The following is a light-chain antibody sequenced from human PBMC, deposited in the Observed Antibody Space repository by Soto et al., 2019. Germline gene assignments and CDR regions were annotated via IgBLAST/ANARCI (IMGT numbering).Light chain of an antibody. CDR1: SSDVGAYKY. CDR2: EVT. V-gene: IGLV2-8*01. J-gene: IGLJ3*02. Sequence: QSALTQPPSASGSPGQSVTISCTGTSSDVGAYKYVSWYQQSPGQAPKLMIYEVTKRPSGVPARFSGSKSGNTASLTVSGIQAEDEADYYCTSYVGNDIWVFGGGTKLTVL. CDR3: TSYVGNDIWV.